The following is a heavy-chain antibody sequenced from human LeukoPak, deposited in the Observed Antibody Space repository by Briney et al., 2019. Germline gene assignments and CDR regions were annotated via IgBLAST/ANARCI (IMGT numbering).Heavy chain of an antibody. J-gene: IGHJ3*02. CDR3: ARDPGATDGAFDI. CDR1: GGSISSSSYY. Sequence: PSETLSLTFTVSGGSISSSSYYWGWIRQPPGKGLEWIGSIYYSGSTYYNPSLKSRVTISVDTSKNQFSLKLSSVTAADTAVYYCARDPGATDGAFDIWGQGTMVTVSS. CDR2: IYYSGST. V-gene: IGHV4-39*07. D-gene: IGHD5-12*01.